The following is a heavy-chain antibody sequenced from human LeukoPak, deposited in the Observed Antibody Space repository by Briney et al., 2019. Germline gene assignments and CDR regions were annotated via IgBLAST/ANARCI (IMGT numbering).Heavy chain of an antibody. J-gene: IGHJ4*02. Sequence: SVKVSCKASGGTFSSYAISWVRQAPGQGLEWMGGIIPIFGTANYAQKFQGRVTITADESTSTAYMELSSLRSEDTAVYYCARAGERSNFGVVIIFDYWGQGTLVTVSS. CDR2: IIPIFGTA. CDR1: GGTFSSYA. D-gene: IGHD3-3*01. CDR3: ARAGERSNFGVVIIFDY. V-gene: IGHV1-69*01.